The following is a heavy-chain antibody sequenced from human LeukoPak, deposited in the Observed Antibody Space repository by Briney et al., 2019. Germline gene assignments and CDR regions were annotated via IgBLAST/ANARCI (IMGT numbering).Heavy chain of an antibody. V-gene: IGHV1-69*04. D-gene: IGHD2-2*03. Sequence: GASVKVSCKASGGTFSTYGISWVRQAPGQGLEWMGRIIPFVDITNYAQKFQGRVTIAADKSTNTAYLELSSLRSEDTALYFCARDSGYCSTANCYKPADYWGQGTLVTVSS. CDR1: GGTFSTYG. CDR3: ARDSGYCSTANCYKPADY. CDR2: IIPFVDIT. J-gene: IGHJ4*02.